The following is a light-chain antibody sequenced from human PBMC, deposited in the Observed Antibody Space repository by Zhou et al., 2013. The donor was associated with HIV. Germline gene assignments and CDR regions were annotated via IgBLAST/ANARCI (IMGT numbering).Light chain of an antibody. J-gene: IGKJ5*01. Sequence: DIEMTQSPSSLSASVGDRVTITCRASQAINNYLAWYQQKPGKVPKLLIFGASILQSGVPSRFSGSTSGTDFTLTISSLQPEDVGTYYCQKYNNAPDTFGQGTRLEIK. CDR1: QAINNY. V-gene: IGKV1-27*01. CDR2: GAS. CDR3: QKYNNAPDT.